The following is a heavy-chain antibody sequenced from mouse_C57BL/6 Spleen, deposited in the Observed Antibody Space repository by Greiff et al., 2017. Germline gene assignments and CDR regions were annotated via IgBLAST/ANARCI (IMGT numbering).Heavy chain of an antibody. J-gene: IGHJ1*03. V-gene: IGHV5-9-1*02. Sequence: EVQLVESGEGLVKPGASLKLSCAASGFTFSSYAMSWVRQTPEQRLEWVAYISSGGDYIYSADTVKGRSTISRDNARNTRYLPMSSLKSEGTAMYYGTREDTVDDWGTGTTVTVSS. D-gene: IGHD1-1*01. CDR3: TREDTVDD. CDR2: ISSGGDYI. CDR1: GFTFSSYA.